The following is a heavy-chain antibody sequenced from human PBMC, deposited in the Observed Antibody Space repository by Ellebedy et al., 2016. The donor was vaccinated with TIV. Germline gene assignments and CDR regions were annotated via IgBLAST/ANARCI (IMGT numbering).Heavy chain of an antibody. D-gene: IGHD6-19*01. V-gene: IGHV3-23*01. Sequence: PGGSLRLSCAASGFTFSSYAISWVRQAPGKGLEWVSGMSGSGGSTYYADSVKGRFTFSRDNSKNTLYLQMNSLRAEDTAVYYCAKGYSSGWYDYVFDPWGQGTLVTVSS. CDR3: AKGYSSGWYDYVFDP. CDR2: MSGSGGST. J-gene: IGHJ5*02. CDR1: GFTFSSYA.